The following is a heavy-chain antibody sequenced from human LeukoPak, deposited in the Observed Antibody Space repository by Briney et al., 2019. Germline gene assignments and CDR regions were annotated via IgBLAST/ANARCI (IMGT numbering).Heavy chain of an antibody. CDR1: GGTFSSYA. CDR2: IIPILGIA. V-gene: IGHV1-69*04. Sequence: SVKVSCTASGGTFSSYAISWVRQAPGQGLEWMGRIIPILGIANYAQKFQGRVTITADKSTSTAYMELSSLRSEDTAVYYCARWIGYCSSTSCGPELGFDPWGQGTLVTVSS. D-gene: IGHD2-2*01. J-gene: IGHJ5*02. CDR3: ARWIGYCSSTSCGPELGFDP.